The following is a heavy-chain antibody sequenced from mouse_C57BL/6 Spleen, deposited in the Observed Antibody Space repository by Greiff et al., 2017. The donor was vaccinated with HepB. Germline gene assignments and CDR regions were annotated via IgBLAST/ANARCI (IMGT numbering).Heavy chain of an antibody. CDR2: INPSTGGT. J-gene: IGHJ2*01. CDR3: ARGGLLRYY. V-gene: IGHV1-42*01. CDR1: GYSFTGYY. D-gene: IGHD1-1*01. Sequence: EVKLLESGPELVKPGASVKISCKASGYSFTGYYMNWVKQSPEKSLEWIGEINPSTGGTTYNQKFKAKATLTVDKSSSTAYMQLKSLTSEDSAVYYCARGGLLRYYWGQGTTLTVSS.